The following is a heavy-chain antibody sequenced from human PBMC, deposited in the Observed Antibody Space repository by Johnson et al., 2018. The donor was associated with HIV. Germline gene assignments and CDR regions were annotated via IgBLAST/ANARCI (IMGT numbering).Heavy chain of an antibody. CDR1: GFTFSDHY. CDR2: IKQDGSEK. Sequence: VQLVESGGGLVQPGGSLRLSCAASGFTFSDHYMDWVRQAPGKGLEWVANIKQDGSEKYYVDSVKGRFTVSRDNSKNTLYLQMNSLRPEDTALYYCAKDPPGSWGQGTMVTVSS. J-gene: IGHJ3*01. V-gene: IGHV3-7*03. D-gene: IGHD1-26*01. CDR3: AKDPPGS.